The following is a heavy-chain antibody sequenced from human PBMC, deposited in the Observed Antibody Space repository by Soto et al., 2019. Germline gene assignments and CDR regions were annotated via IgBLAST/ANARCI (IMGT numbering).Heavy chain of an antibody. CDR3: ARGGSDPFDY. CDR1: GGSISSGGYS. Sequence: QLQLQESGSGLVKPSQTLSLTCAVSGGSISSGGYSWSWIRQPPGKDLEWIGYIYHGGSTYYNPSLMSRVTISVDTSKNQFSLKLSSVTAADTAVYYCARGGSDPFDYWGQGTLVTVSS. CDR2: IYHGGST. V-gene: IGHV4-30-2*01. J-gene: IGHJ4*02. D-gene: IGHD3-10*01.